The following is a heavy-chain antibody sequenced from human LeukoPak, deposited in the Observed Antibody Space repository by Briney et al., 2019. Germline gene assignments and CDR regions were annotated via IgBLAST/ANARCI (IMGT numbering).Heavy chain of an antibody. J-gene: IGHJ4*02. V-gene: IGHV3-23*01. CDR2: ITSGSGSNV. Sequence: GGSLRLSCAASGFTFSSYSMNWVRQAPGKGLEWVSAITSGSGSNVYYTDSLKGRFTISRDNSKNTLYLHMNSLRAEDTAVYYCARHGSWSFDYWGQGTLLTVSA. D-gene: IGHD6-13*01. CDR1: GFTFSSYS. CDR3: ARHGSWSFDY.